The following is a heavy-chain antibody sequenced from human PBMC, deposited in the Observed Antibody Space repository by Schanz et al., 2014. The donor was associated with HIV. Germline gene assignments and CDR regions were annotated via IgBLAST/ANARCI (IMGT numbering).Heavy chain of an antibody. CDR1: GGSFSGHY. J-gene: IGHJ4*02. D-gene: IGHD3-3*01. Sequence: QVQLQQWGAGLLKPSETLTLTCVVYGGSFSGHYWSWIRQPPGRGLEWIGEIYQSGGTDYSPSFKSRITISVDTSKNQVSLNLKSMTAADTAVYYCARGTDDFPPDSWGQGTQVIVSS. CDR2: IYQSGGT. V-gene: IGHV4-34*02. CDR3: ARGTDDFPPDS.